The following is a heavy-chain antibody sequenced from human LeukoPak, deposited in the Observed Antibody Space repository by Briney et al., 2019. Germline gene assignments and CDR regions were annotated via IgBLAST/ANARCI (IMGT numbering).Heavy chain of an antibody. CDR1: SGSISSYY. CDR3: ARDRRAGQSGYWFDP. D-gene: IGHD3-22*01. J-gene: IGHJ5*02. CDR2: IYYSGST. Sequence: PSETLSLTCTVSSGSISSYYWNWIRQPPGKGLEWVGYIYYSGSTYYNPSLKSRVTISVDTSKNQFSLKLTSVTAADTAVYYCARDRRAGQSGYWFDPWGQGTLVTVSS. V-gene: IGHV4-59*01.